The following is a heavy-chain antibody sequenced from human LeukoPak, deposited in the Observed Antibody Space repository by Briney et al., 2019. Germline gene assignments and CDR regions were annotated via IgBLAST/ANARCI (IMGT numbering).Heavy chain of an antibody. CDR1: GYTFTGYY. D-gene: IGHD1-1*01. CDR2: INPNSGGT. J-gene: IGHJ4*02. CDR3: ARSTRYNWNDDY. V-gene: IGHV1-2*02. Sequence: ASVKVSCKASGYTFTGYYLHWVRQAPGQGLEWMGWINPNSGGTNYAQKFQDRVTMTRDTSISTAYMELSRLRSDDTAVYYCARSTRYNWNDDYWGQGTLVTVSS.